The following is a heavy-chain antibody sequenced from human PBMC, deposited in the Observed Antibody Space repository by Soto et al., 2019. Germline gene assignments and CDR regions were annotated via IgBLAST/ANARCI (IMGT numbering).Heavy chain of an antibody. Sequence: QVQLVESGGGVVQPGRSLRLSCAASGFTFSSYGMHWVRQAPGKGLEWVAVIWYDGSNKYYADSVKGRFTISRDNSKNTLYLQMNSLRAEDTAVYYCAGGLENFDYWGQGTLITVSS. CDR3: AGGLENFDY. V-gene: IGHV3-33*01. CDR2: IWYDGSNK. J-gene: IGHJ4*02. CDR1: GFTFSSYG. D-gene: IGHD4-17*01.